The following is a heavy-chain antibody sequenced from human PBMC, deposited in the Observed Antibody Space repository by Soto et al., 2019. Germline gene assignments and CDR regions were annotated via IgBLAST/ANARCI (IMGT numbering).Heavy chain of an antibody. CDR2: INPSGGST. CDR1: GYTFTSYY. V-gene: IGHV1-46*01. CDR3: ARGVTDPSVVGLGDYFDY. J-gene: IGHJ4*02. D-gene: IGHD2-2*01. Sequence: GASVKVSCKASGYTFTSYYMHWVRQAPGQGLEWMGIINPSGGSTSYAQKFQGRVTMTRDTSTSTVYMELSSLRSEDTAVYYCARGVTDPSVVGLGDYFDYWGQGTLVTVSS.